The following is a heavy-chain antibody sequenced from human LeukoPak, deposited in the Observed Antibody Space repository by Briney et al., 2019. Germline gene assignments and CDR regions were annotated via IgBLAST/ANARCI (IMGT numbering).Heavy chain of an antibody. CDR1: GGSISSGGYY. CDR2: IYYSGST. V-gene: IGHV4-31*03. D-gene: IGHD4-23*01. Sequence: SETLSLTCTVSGGSISSGGYYWSWIRQHPGKGLEWIGYIYYSGSTYYNPSLKSRVTISVDTSKNQFSLKLSSVTAADTAVYYCAREGEGTVVTRLYGMDVWGQGTTVTVSS. J-gene: IGHJ6*02. CDR3: AREGEGTVVTRLYGMDV.